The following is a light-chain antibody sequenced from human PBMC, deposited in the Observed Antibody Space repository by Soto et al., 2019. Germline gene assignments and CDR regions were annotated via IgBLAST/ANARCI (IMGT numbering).Light chain of an antibody. J-gene: IGKJ1*01. CDR2: DAS. CDR3: QQYNSNSWT. CDR1: QSISTW. Sequence: IQMTQSPSTLSASIGDRVTITCRASQSISTWLAWYQQKPGKAPKLLIYDASSLESGVPSRFSGSGSGTDFTLTISRLQPDDLATYYCQQYNSNSWTFGQGTKVDIK. V-gene: IGKV1-5*01.